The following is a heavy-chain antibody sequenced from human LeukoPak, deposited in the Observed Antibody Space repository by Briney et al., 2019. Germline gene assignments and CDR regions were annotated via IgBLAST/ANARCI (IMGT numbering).Heavy chain of an antibody. CDR1: GYTFTSYA. Sequence: ASVKVSCKASGYTFTSYAMHWVRQAPGQRLEWMGWINAGNGNTKYSQKFRGRVTITRDTSASTAYMELSSLRSEDTAVYYCARVDGYCSGGSCYGPADYWGQGALVTVSS. V-gene: IGHV1-3*01. CDR2: INAGNGNT. D-gene: IGHD2-15*01. J-gene: IGHJ4*02. CDR3: ARVDGYCSGGSCYGPADY.